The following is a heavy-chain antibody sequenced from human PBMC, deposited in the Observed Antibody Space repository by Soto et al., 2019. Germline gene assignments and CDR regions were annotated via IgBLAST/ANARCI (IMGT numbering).Heavy chain of an antibody. Sequence: EVQLAESGGGMVQPGGSLRLSCVASGFTFSSYDMHWVRQAPGKGLEYVSSISSNGGTTYYGNSVKGRFTISRDNSKNTLYLPMGSLSAEDMAVYYCVRRVSGNYDYWGPGTLVTVSS. CDR1: GFTFSSYD. V-gene: IGHV3-64*01. CDR3: VRRVSGNYDY. D-gene: IGHD1-7*01. J-gene: IGHJ4*02. CDR2: ISSNGGTT.